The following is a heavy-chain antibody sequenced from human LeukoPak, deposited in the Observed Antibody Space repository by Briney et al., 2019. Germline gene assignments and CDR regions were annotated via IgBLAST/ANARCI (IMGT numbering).Heavy chain of an antibody. V-gene: IGHV3-15*01. J-gene: IGHJ4*02. CDR1: GVTFINAW. CDR2: IKSNSDGGTT. CDR3: TTTKAGYSSSGPIDN. D-gene: IGHD6-13*01. Sequence: PGGSLILSCAASGVTFINAWMSWVRQAPGKGLEWVGRIKSNSDGGTTDYAAPVKGRFTISRDDSKNTLYLQMNSLKTEDTALYYCTTTKAGYSSSGPIDNWGQGTLVTVSS.